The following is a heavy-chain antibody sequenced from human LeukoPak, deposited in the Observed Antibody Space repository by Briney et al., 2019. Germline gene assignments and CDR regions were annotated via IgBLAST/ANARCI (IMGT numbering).Heavy chain of an antibody. Sequence: PSETLSLTCTVSGGSISSSSYYWGWIRQPPGKGLEWIGSIYYSGSTYYNPSLKSRVTISVDTSKNQFSLKLSSVTAADTAVYYCARGTIVVDPSYNWFDPWGQGALVTVSS. V-gene: IGHV4-39*01. J-gene: IGHJ5*02. CDR1: GGSISSSSYY. CDR3: ARGTIVVDPSYNWFDP. D-gene: IGHD3-22*01. CDR2: IYYSGST.